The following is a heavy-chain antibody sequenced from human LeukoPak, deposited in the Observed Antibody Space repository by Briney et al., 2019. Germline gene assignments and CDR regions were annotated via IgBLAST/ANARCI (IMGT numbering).Heavy chain of an antibody. J-gene: IGHJ4*02. D-gene: IGHD2-2*01. CDR2: MNTNSGNT. CDR1: GYTFTNYD. CDR3: ARGARYCSSTSCLYYFDY. V-gene: IGHV1-8*03. Sequence: VASVKVSCKASGYTFTNYDINWVRQATGQGLEWMGWMNTNSGNTGYAQKFQGRVTITRNTSISTAYMELSSLRSEDTAVYYCARGARYCSSTSCLYYFDYWGQGTLVTVSS.